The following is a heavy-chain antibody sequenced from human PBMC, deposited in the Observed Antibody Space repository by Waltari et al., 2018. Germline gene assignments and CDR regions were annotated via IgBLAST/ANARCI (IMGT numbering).Heavy chain of an antibody. V-gene: IGHV3-43D*04. CDR1: GFTFDDYA. D-gene: IGHD1-26*01. J-gene: IGHJ6*02. Sequence: EVQLVESGGVVVQPGGSLRLSCAASGFTFDDYAMHWVRQAPGKGLEWVSLISWDGGSTYYADSVKGRFTISRDNSKNSLYLQMNSLRAEDTALYYCAKDLSGSYYYGMDVWGQGTTVTVSS. CDR2: ISWDGGST. CDR3: AKDLSGSYYYGMDV.